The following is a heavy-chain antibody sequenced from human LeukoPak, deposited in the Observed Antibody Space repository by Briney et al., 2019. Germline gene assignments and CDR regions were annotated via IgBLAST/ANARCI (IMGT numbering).Heavy chain of an antibody. Sequence: SETLSLTCAVYGGSFSGYYWSWIRQPPGKGLEWIGEINHSGSTNYNPSLKSRVTTSVDTSKNQFSLKLSSVTAADTAVYYCASTRMRSDFDYWGQGTLVTVSS. CDR2: INHSGST. CDR3: ASTRMRSDFDY. J-gene: IGHJ4*02. CDR1: GGSFSGYY. D-gene: IGHD1-14*01. V-gene: IGHV4-34*01.